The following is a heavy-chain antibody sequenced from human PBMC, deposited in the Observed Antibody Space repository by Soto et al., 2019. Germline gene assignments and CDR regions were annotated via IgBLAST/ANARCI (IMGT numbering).Heavy chain of an antibody. Sequence: QIQLLQSGAEVKKPGASVKVTCKASGYTFRHFGISWVRQAPGQGLERMGWISAYNANANYAQKFQGRLTMTADTSTSTAYMELRSLRSDDTAVYYCARENSYFDYLGQGTLVTVSS. J-gene: IGHJ4*02. CDR3: ARENSYFDY. CDR1: GYTFRHFG. V-gene: IGHV1-18*01. CDR2: ISAYNANA.